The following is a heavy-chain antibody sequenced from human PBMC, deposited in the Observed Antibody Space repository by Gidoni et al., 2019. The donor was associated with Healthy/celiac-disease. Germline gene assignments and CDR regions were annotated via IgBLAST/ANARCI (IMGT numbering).Heavy chain of an antibody. V-gene: IGHV3-23*01. J-gene: IGHJ5*02. CDR1: GVTFSSYA. D-gene: IGHD4-17*01. CDR3: AKDGYGDYVLGWFDP. Sequence: EVQLLESGGGLVQPGGSLRLSCAASGVTFSSYAMSWVRQAPGKGLEWVSALSGSGGSTYYAESVKGRLTISRDKSKNTLYLQMNSLRAEDTAVYYCAKDGYGDYVLGWFDPWGQGTLVTVSS. CDR2: LSGSGGST.